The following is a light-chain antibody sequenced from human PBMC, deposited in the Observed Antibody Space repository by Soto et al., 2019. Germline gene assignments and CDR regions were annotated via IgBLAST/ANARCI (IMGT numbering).Light chain of an antibody. CDR1: SSDVGGYNF. CDR2: DVS. Sequence: QSALTQPASVSGSPGQSITISCTGTSSDVGGYNFVSWYQQHPGKAPKLIIYDVSTRPSGVSNRFSGSKSGNTASLTISGLQAEDEADYYCSSYTSSSTLGVFGGGTKLTVL. J-gene: IGLJ3*02. V-gene: IGLV2-14*01. CDR3: SSYTSSSTLGV.